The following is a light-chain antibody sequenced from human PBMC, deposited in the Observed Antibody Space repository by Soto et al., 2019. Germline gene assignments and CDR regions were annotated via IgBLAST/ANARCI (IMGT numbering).Light chain of an antibody. Sequence: DIQMTQSPSTLSASLGDRVTITCRASQSISSWLAWYQQKPGKAPKLLIYKASTLKSGVPSRFSGSGSGIEFTLTISSLQPDDFATYYCQHYNSYSEAFGQGTKVDI. CDR3: QHYNSYSEA. V-gene: IGKV1-5*03. CDR2: KAS. CDR1: QSISSW. J-gene: IGKJ1*01.